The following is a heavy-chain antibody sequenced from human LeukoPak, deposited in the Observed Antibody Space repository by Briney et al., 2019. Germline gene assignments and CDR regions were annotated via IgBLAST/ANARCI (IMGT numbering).Heavy chain of an antibody. D-gene: IGHD3-3*01. V-gene: IGHV3-48*01. CDR2: ISNSTI. J-gene: IGHJ4*02. Sequence: GGSLRLSCAASGFTFSTYSMNWVRQAPGKGLEWVSYISNSTIFYADSVKGRFTISRDNAKNSLYLQMNGLRVEDTAVYYCARPLSHYDFWSGYAFDFWGQGTLATVSS. CDR3: ARPLSHYDFWSGYAFDF. CDR1: GFTFSTYS.